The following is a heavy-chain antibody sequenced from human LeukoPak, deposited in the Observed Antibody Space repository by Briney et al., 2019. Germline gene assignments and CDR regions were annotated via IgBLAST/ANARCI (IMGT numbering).Heavy chain of an antibody. CDR1: GFTFSPYA. Sequence: GGSLRLSCAAPGFTFSPYAMNWVRQAPGKGLEWVSGISGNGGSAHYVDSVKGRFTISRDNSNNTLYLQMHGLRVDDTAVYFCARAKRGTPVPISYYYYAMDVWGQGNTVSVSS. CDR2: ISGNGGSA. V-gene: IGHV3-23*01. D-gene: IGHD6-19*01. CDR3: ARAKRGTPVPISYYYYAMDV. J-gene: IGHJ6*02.